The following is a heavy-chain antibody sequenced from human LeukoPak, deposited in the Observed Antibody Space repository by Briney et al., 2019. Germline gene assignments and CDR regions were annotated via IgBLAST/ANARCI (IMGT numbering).Heavy chain of an antibody. V-gene: IGHV1-18*01. CDR2: ISAYNANT. J-gene: IGHJ4*02. CDR3: ARGLSYYDFWSGRLAPPADSLFDY. Sequence: GASVKVSCKASGYTFTSYGISRVRQAPGQGLEWMGWISAYNANTNYAQKLQGRASMTTDTSTSTAYTELRSLRSDDTAVYYCARGLSYYDFWSGRLAPPADSLFDYWGQGTLVTVSS. D-gene: IGHD3-3*01. CDR1: GYTFTSYG.